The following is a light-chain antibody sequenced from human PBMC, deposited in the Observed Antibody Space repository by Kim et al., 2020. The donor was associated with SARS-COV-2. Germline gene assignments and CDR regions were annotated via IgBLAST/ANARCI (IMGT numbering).Light chain of an antibody. CDR3: SSYAGTNNLYV. Sequence: SVTNSCTGTGSDVGCYNYVSWHQQHPGKAPKLMIYDVNKRPSGVPNRFSGSKSGNTASLTVSGLQAEDEADYYCSSYAGTNNLYVFGTGTKVTVL. CDR2: DVN. CDR1: GSDVGCYNY. J-gene: IGLJ1*01. V-gene: IGLV2-8*01.